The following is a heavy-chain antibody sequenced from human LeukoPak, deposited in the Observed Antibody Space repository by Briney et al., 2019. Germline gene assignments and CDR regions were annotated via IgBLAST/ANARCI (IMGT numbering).Heavy chain of an antibody. CDR3: ERDPHVQLNAFDI. J-gene: IGHJ3*02. V-gene: IGHV1-69*05. CDR2: IIPIFGTA. Sequence: ASVQVSCKASRGTFSSYAISWVRQAPGQGLEWMGRIIPIFGTANYAQKLQGRVTITTDESTSTAYMELSSMRSEDTAVYYCERDPHVQLNAFDIWGRGTMVTVSS. CDR1: RGTFSSYA. D-gene: IGHD1-1*01.